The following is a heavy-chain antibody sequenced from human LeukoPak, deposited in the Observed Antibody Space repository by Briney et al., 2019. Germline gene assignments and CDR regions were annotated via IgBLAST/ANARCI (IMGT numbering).Heavy chain of an antibody. Sequence: GGSLRLSCAASGFTVSSNYMSWVRQAPGKGLEGVSVIYSGGSTYYADSVKGRFTISRDNSKNTLYLQMNSLRAEDTAVYYCAREFIGALDAFDIWGQGTMVTVSS. CDR1: GFTVSSNY. V-gene: IGHV3-53*01. J-gene: IGHJ3*02. CDR2: IYSGGST. CDR3: AREFIGALDAFDI. D-gene: IGHD3-10*01.